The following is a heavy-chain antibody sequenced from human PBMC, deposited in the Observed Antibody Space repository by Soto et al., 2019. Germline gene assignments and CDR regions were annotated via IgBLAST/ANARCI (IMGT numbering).Heavy chain of an antibody. J-gene: IGHJ5*02. CDR1: GGTFSSYT. Sequence: QVQLVQSGAEVKKPGSSVKVSCKASGGTFSSYTISWVRQAPGQGLEWMGRIIPILGIANYAQKCQGRVTITADKSTSTAYMELSSLRSEDTAVYYCSGGAGTTPDPWGQGTLVTVSS. D-gene: IGHD1-1*01. V-gene: IGHV1-69*02. CDR2: IIPILGIA. CDR3: SGGAGTTPDP.